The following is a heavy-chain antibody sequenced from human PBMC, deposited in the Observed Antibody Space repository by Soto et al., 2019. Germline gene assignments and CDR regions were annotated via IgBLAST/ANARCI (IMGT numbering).Heavy chain of an antibody. Sequence: QVQLQQWGAGLLKPSETLSLACAVYAGSFSGYYWSWIRQPPGKGLEWIGEINHSGSTNYNPSLKSRVTISVDTSKNQVSLKLSSVTAADTAVYYCARVSGIYYYGMDVWGQGTTVTVS. CDR2: INHSGST. V-gene: IGHV4-34*01. CDR3: ARVSGIYYYGMDV. D-gene: IGHD3-10*01. CDR1: AGSFSGYY. J-gene: IGHJ6*02.